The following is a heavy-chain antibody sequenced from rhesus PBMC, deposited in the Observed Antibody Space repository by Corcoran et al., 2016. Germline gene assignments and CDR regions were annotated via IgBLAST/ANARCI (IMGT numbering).Heavy chain of an antibody. CDR2: ISKSGDTI. D-gene: IGHD6-37*01. V-gene: IGHV3-100*02. CDR1: GFTFSSYE. CDR3: TRVGRWLAHTYFDY. J-gene: IGHJ4*01. Sequence: DVQLVESGGALVKPGGSLRLSCVASGFTFSSYEMHWVRQAPGKGLEWVSVISKSGDTIYNAYSVKGRFTISRDNAKNSLCLQMNSLRAEDTAVYYCTRVGRWLAHTYFDYWGQGVLVTVSS.